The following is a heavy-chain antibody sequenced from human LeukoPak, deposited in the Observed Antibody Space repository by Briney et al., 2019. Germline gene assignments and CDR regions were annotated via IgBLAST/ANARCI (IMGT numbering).Heavy chain of an antibody. D-gene: IGHD3-3*01. V-gene: IGHV3-21*01. CDR3: AREAPYYDFWSGYETNAFDI. CDR2: ISSSSSDI. Sequence: TGGSLRLSCAASGFSFSIYSMKWVRQAPGKGLEWVSSISSSSSDIYYADSVKGRFTISRDNAKNSLYLQVNSLRAEDTAVYYCAREAPYYDFWSGYETNAFDIWGQGTMVIVSS. J-gene: IGHJ3*02. CDR1: GFSFSIYS.